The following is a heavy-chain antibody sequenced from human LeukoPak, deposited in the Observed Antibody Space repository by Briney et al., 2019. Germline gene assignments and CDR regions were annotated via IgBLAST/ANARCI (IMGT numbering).Heavy chain of an antibody. CDR3: ARDLRRRFLEWLYWFDP. Sequence: GGSLRLSCGASGFTFSSCSMNWVRQAPGKGLEWVSSISSSSSYIYYADTEKGRFTISRDNAKNSLYLQMNSLRAEDTAVYYCARDLRRRFLEWLYWFDPWGQGTLVTVSS. V-gene: IGHV3-21*01. D-gene: IGHD3-3*01. CDR1: GFTFSSCS. J-gene: IGHJ5*02. CDR2: ISSSSSYI.